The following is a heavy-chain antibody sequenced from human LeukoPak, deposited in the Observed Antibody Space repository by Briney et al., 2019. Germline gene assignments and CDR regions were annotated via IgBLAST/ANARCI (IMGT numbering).Heavy chain of an antibody. D-gene: IGHD3-22*01. V-gene: IGHV4-38-2*02. CDR3: ARDYYDTEPDY. Sequence: SETLSLTCTVSGYSISSGYYWGWIRQPPGKGLEWIGSIYHSGSTYYNPSLKSRVTISVDTSKNQFSLKLSSVTAADTAVYYCARDYYDTEPDYWGQEPWSPSPQ. CDR1: GYSISSGYY. CDR2: IYHSGST. J-gene: IGHJ4*01.